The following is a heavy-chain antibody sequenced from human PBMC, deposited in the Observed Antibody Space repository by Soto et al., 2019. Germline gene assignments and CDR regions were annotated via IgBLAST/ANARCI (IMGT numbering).Heavy chain of an antibody. CDR2: ISSSTSTT. CDR3: ARDAYGDSLFDY. V-gene: IGHV3-48*01. D-gene: IGHD4-17*01. CDR1: GFTFSSYS. J-gene: IGHJ4*02. Sequence: GGSLRLSCAASGFTFSSYSMNWVRQAPGKGLEWISYISSSTSTTYHADSVKGRFTISRDNANNSLYLQMNSLRAEDTAVYYWARDAYGDSLFDYWGQGTLVTVSS.